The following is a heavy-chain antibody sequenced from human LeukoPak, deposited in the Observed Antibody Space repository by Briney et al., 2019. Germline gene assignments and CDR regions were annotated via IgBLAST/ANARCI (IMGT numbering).Heavy chain of an antibody. V-gene: IGHV1-18*01. CDR2: ISAYNGNT. Sequence: GSVKVSCKASGYTFTSYGISWVRQAPGQGLEWMGWISAYNGNTNYAQKFQGRVTITTDESTSTAYMELSSLRSEDTAVYYCAREANVLQFLEWLRFDYWGQGTLVTVSS. CDR3: AREANVLQFLEWLRFDY. D-gene: IGHD3-3*01. CDR1: GYTFTSYG. J-gene: IGHJ4*02.